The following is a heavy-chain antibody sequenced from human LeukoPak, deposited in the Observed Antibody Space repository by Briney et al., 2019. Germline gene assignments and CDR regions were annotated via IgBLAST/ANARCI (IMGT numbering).Heavy chain of an antibody. CDR2: IHTSGTN. CDR1: AASICTYY. D-gene: IGHD4-17*01. V-gene: IGHV4-4*07. J-gene: IGHJ4*02. Sequence: SETLSLNCTISAASICTYYWTWNRPPAGLGLKWSGRIHTSGTNNYHTSLKNRVTMSVDTSKNQFYLKLSSVTAADTAVYYCARGYGDYVGIENYFDYWGQGTLVTVSS. CDR3: ARGYGDYVGIENYFDY.